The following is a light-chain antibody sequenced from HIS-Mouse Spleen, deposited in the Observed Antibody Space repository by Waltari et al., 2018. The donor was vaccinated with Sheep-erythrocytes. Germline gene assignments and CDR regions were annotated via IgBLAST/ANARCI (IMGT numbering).Light chain of an antibody. J-gene: IGKJ4*01. CDR3: QQYNSYSPLT. CDR1: QRISSW. V-gene: IGKV1-5*03. CDR2: KAS. Sequence: DIQMTQSPSTLSASVGDRVTLTCRASQRISSWLAWYQQKPVKAPKLLIYKASSLESGVPSRFSGSGSGTEFTLTISSLQPDDFATYYCQQYNSYSPLTFGGGTKVEIK.